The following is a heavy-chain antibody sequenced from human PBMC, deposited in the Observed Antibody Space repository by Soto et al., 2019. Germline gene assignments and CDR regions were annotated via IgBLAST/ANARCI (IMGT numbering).Heavy chain of an antibody. D-gene: IGHD5-18*01. CDR1: GFTFSSYW. Sequence: GGSLRLSCAASGFTFSSYWMSWVRQAPGKGLEWVANIKQDGSEKYYADSVKGRFTISRDNSKNTLYLQMNSLRAEDTAVYYCAKLDRGYGPSEYFQHWGQGTLVTVSS. J-gene: IGHJ1*01. CDR2: IKQDGSEK. V-gene: IGHV3-7*03. CDR3: AKLDRGYGPSEYFQH.